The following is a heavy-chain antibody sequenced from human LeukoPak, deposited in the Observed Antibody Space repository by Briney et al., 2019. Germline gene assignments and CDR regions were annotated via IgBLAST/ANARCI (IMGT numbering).Heavy chain of an antibody. D-gene: IGHD2-2*01. CDR2: IIPIFGRA. CDR3: ARGPVVPAAMSYLYYYYGMDV. CDR1: VGTFSSYA. J-gene: IGHJ6*04. Sequence: ASVKVSCKASVGTFSSYAISWVRQAPGQGLEWVGGIIPIFGRANYAQKFQGRVTITADESTSTAYMELSSLRSEDTAVYYCARGPVVPAAMSYLYYYYGMDVWGKGTTVTVSS. V-gene: IGHV1-69*13.